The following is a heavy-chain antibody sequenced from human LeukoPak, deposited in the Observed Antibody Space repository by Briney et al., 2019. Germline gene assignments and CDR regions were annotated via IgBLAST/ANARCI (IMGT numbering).Heavy chain of an antibody. CDR2: ISAYNGNT. D-gene: IGHD6-19*01. J-gene: IGHJ4*02. CDR1: GYTFTSYG. V-gene: IGHV1-18*01. Sequence: GASVKVSCKASGYTFTSYGISWVRQAPGQGLEWMGWISAYNGNTNYAQKLQGRVTMTTDTSTSTAYMELRSLRSDDTAVYYCAARLGGYSSGWYEFDYWGQGTLVTVSS. CDR3: AARLGGYSSGWYEFDY.